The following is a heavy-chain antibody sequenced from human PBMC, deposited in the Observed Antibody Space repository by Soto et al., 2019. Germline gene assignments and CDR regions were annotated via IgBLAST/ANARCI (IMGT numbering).Heavy chain of an antibody. CDR1: AASFSKYY. J-gene: IGHJ5*02. Sequence: AGTLSLTCTVPAASFSKYYWTWIRPPPGKGLDLLGYIYFNGSTYYNPSLKSRVTISVDTSKNQFSLKLSSVTAADTAVYYCASAPRYCSSTSCYDPPGWFDPWGQGTMFTVSS. CDR3: ASAPRYCSSTSCYDPPGWFDP. D-gene: IGHD2-2*01. CDR2: IYFNGST. V-gene: IGHV4-59*06.